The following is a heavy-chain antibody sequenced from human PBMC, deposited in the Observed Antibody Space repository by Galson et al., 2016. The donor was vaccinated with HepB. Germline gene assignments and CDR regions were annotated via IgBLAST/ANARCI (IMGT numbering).Heavy chain of an antibody. CDR1: GFTFSRNA. J-gene: IGHJ3*02. CDR2: ISYDGRDK. Sequence: SLRLSCAASGFTFSRNAMHWVRQAPGKGLDWVAAISYDGRDKYYADSVKCRFTISRDNSRNMVYLEMNSLRPEDTAVYYCARDPYGDNDAFDIWGQGTMVSVSS. V-gene: IGHV3-30-3*01. CDR3: ARDPYGDNDAFDI. D-gene: IGHD4-17*01.